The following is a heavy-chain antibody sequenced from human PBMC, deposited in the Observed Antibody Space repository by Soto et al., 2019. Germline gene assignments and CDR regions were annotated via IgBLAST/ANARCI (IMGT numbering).Heavy chain of an antibody. V-gene: IGHV4-59*01. CDR3: TSSYSTSSSPDY. D-gene: IGHD6-6*01. CDR2: VYHSGST. Sequence: SETLSLTCIISGGSMRNYYWNWIRQPPGRGLEWIGYVYHSGSTNYNPSLKSRVSMSVDVSRNHFSLTLHSVTAADTAVYFCTSSYSTSSSPDYWGQGTLVTVSS. J-gene: IGHJ4*02. CDR1: GGSMRNYY.